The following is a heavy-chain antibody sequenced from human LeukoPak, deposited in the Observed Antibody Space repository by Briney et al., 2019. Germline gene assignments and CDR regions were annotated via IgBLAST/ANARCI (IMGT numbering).Heavy chain of an antibody. V-gene: IGHV3-74*01. J-gene: IGHJ4*02. CDR2: INSDGSST. D-gene: IGHD3-10*01. Sequence: GGSLRLSCAASGFTFSSYWMHWVRQAPGKGLVWVSRINSDGSSTDYADSVKGRFTISRDNAKSTLYLQMNSLRAEDTGVYYCARAPGSISIYWGQGTLVTVSS. CDR3: ARAPGSISIY. CDR1: GFTFSSYW.